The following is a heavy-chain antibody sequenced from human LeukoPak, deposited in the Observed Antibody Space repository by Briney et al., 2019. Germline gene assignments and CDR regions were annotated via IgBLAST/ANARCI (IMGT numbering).Heavy chain of an antibody. CDR2: IYTSGST. V-gene: IGHV4-61*02. CDR1: GRSLSSGTYY. CDR3: ARGHIGP. Sequence: PSQTLSLTCTVSGRSLSSGTYYWSWLRQPAGTGLEWIGRIYTSGSTNYNPSLKSRVTISVDTSKNQFSLKLSSVTAADTAVYYCARGHIGPWGQGTLVTVSS. D-gene: IGHD2-21*01. J-gene: IGHJ5*02.